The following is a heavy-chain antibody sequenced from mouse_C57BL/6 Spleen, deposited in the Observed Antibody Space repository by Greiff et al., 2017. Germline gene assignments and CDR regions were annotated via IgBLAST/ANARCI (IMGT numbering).Heavy chain of an antibody. Sequence: VQLQQPGAELVKPGASVKLSCKASGYTFTSYWMHWVKQRPGQGLEWIGMIHPNSGSTNYNEKFKSKATLTVDTSSSTAYMQLSSLTSEDSADYCCARRDNYVDAMDYWGQGTSVTVSS. CDR3: ARRDNYVDAMDY. D-gene: IGHD1-3*01. CDR1: GYTFTSYW. J-gene: IGHJ4*01. CDR2: IHPNSGST. V-gene: IGHV1-64*01.